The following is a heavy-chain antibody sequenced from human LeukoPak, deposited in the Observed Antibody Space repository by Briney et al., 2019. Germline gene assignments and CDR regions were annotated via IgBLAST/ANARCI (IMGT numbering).Heavy chain of an antibody. CDR1: GFTFTTYA. J-gene: IGHJ4*02. CDR3: AKGLRFLEWSLPRPAEDDY. CDR2: ISGSGGST. D-gene: IGHD3-3*01. Sequence: PGGSLRLSCAASGFTFTTYAMSWVRQAPGKGLEWVSAISGSGGSTYYADSVKGRFTISRGNSKNTLYLQMNSLRAEDTAVYYCAKGLRFLEWSLPRPAEDDYWGQGTLVTVSS. V-gene: IGHV3-23*01.